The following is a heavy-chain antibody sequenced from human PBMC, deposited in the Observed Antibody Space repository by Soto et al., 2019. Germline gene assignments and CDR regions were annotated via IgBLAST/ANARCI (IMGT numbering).Heavy chain of an antibody. V-gene: IGHV4-39*01. CDR2: VYYSGTS. CDR3: ARLIHCKTTSCYFDY. D-gene: IGHD2-2*01. CDR1: GGSISSSSYY. J-gene: IGHJ4*02. Sequence: SETLSLTCTVSGGSISSSSYYWAWVRQPPKKGLEWIGSVYYSGTSYYNPSLKSLVIISEDTSKNQFSLRLISVTAADMFVFYCARLIHCKTTSCYFDYWGPGTLVTVSS.